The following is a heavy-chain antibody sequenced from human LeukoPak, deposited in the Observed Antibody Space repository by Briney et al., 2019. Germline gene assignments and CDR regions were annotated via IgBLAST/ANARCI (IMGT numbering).Heavy chain of an antibody. V-gene: IGHV3-48*04. CDR1: GFTFSNDG. CDR3: AKDSAFYYIDV. Sequence: GGTLRLSCAASGFTFSNDGMSWVRQAPGKGLEWVSYISSSGSTIYYADSVKGRFTISRDNAKNSLYLQMNSLKGDDTAVYYCAKDSAFYYIDVWGKGTTVIISS. CDR2: ISSSGSTI. D-gene: IGHD3-10*01. J-gene: IGHJ6*03.